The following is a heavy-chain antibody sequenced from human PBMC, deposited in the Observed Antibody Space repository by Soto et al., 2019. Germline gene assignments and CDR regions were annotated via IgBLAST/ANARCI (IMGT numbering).Heavy chain of an antibody. Sequence: QLQLQESGPGLVKPSETLSLTCTVSGGSINSTGYYWGWIRQPPGKGLEWIGSIYFSGSTSYNPSRKRRVTMSLETSNNQLSLKVGSVTAADTAVSYCARLHCISPNCVPLDPWGQGTLVTVSS. CDR1: GGSINSTGYY. J-gene: IGHJ5*02. V-gene: IGHV4-39*01. CDR2: IYFSGST. D-gene: IGHD2-2*01. CDR3: ARLHCISPNCVPLDP.